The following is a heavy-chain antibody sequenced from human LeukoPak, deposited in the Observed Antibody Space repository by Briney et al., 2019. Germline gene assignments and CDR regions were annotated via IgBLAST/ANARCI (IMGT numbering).Heavy chain of an antibody. V-gene: IGHV4-59*01. D-gene: IGHD3-10*01. CDR1: GGSISSYY. Sequence: SSETLSLTCTVSGGSISSYYWSWIRQPPGKGLEWIGYIYYSGSTNYNPSLKSRVTISVDTSKNQFSLKLSSVTAADTAVYYCARMMVRGVSTNWFDPWAREPWSPSPQ. J-gene: IGHJ5*02. CDR2: IYYSGST. CDR3: ARMMVRGVSTNWFDP.